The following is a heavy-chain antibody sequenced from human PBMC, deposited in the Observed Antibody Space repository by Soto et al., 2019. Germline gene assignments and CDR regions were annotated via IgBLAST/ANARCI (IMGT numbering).Heavy chain of an antibody. CDR2: INPNSGGT. Sequence: GASVKVSCKASGYTFTGYYMHWVRQAPGQGLEWMGWINPNSGGTNYAQKFQGRVTMTRDTSISTAYMELSRLRSDDTAVYYCARVGTSGNYYDAFDIWGQGTMGSVS. CDR1: GYTFTGYY. D-gene: IGHD1-26*01. CDR3: ARVGTSGNYYDAFDI. J-gene: IGHJ3*02. V-gene: IGHV1-2*02.